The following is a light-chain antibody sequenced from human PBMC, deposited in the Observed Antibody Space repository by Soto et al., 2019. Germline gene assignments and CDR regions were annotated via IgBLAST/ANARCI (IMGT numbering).Light chain of an antibody. Sequence: IVMTQTPLSSPFTLGQPASISCRSSQGLVHDNGNTYLSWLQQRPGQPPRLLIYKIYNRFYGVPDRFSGSGAGTDFTLTISRVEAEYVGVYYCMQCTHFPWTFGQGTKVEIK. CDR3: MQCTHFPWT. V-gene: IGKV2-24*01. J-gene: IGKJ1*01. CDR1: QGLVHDNGNTY. CDR2: KIY.